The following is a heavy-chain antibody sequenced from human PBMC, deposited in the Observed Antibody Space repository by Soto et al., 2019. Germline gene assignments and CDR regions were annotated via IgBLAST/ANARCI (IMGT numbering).Heavy chain of an antibody. CDR1: GYTLTELS. V-gene: IGHV1-24*01. J-gene: IGHJ4*02. CDR2: FDPEDGET. Sequence: QVQLVQSGAEVKKPGASVKDSCKVSGYTLTELSMHWVRQAPGKGLEWMGGFDPEDGETIYAQKFQGRVTMTEDTSTATAFMEVSGLRSEDTAVHYCETGDSAGWEYYFDNGSQGTLVAVSS. D-gene: IGHD6-19*01. CDR3: ETGDSAGWEYYFDN.